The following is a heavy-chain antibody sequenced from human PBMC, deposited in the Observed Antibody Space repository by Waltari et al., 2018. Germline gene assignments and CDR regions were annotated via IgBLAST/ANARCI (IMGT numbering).Heavy chain of an antibody. V-gene: IGHV1-3*01. CDR3: ARRYSSGWYLKEYYYYGMDV. CDR1: GYTFTSYA. J-gene: IGHJ6*02. CDR2: INAGNGNT. Sequence: QVQLVQSGAEVKKPGASVKVSCKASGYTFTSYAMHWVRQAPGQRLGWMGWINAGNGNTKYSQKFQGRVTITRDTSASTAYMELSSLRSEDTAVYYCARRYSSGWYLKEYYYYGMDVWGQGTTVTVSS. D-gene: IGHD6-19*01.